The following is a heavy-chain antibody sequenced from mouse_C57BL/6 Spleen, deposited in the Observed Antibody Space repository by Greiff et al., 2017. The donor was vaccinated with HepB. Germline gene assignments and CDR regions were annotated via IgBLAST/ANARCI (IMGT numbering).Heavy chain of an antibody. D-gene: IGHD1-1*01. J-gene: IGHJ3*01. CDR2: IDPEDGET. Sequence: VQLKQSGAELVKPGASVKLSCTASGFNIKDYYMHWVKQRTEQGLEWIGRIDPEDGETKYAPKFQGKATITADTSSNTAYLQLSSLTSEDTAVYYWAKVDYGSSLPFAYWGQGTLVTVSA. CDR1: GFNIKDYY. V-gene: IGHV14-2*01. CDR3: AKVDYGSSLPFAY.